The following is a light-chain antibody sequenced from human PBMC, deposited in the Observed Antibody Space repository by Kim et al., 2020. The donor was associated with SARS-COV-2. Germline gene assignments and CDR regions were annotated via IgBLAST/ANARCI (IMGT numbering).Light chain of an antibody. CDR2: NVS. J-gene: IGLJ2*01. CDR1: SSDIGGYNY. Sequence: GQSITISCIGTSSDIGGYNYVSWYQQHPDKVPKLMIYNVSKRPSGVSNLFSASKSGNTASLTISGLQAEDEADYCCSSYASGRYVLLGGGTQLTVL. V-gene: IGLV2-14*03. CDR3: SSYASGRYVL.